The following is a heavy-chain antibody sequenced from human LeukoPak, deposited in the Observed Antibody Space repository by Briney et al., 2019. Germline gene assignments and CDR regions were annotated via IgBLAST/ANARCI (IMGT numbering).Heavy chain of an antibody. J-gene: IGHJ4*02. CDR3: AREGGGHCSGGSCFFTL. V-gene: IGHV1-69*06. CDR1: GCTFSSYA. D-gene: IGHD2-15*01. CDR2: IIPIFGTA. Sequence: SVKVSCKASGCTFSSYAVSWVRQAPGQGLEWMGGIIPIFGTANYAQKFQGRVTITADKSTSTAYMELSSLRSEDTAVYYCAREGGGHCSGGSCFFTLWGQGTLVTVSS.